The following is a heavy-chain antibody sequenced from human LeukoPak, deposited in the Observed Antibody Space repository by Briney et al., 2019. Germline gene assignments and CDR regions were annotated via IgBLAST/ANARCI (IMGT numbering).Heavy chain of an antibody. D-gene: IGHD3-10*01. Sequence: SETLSLTCTVSGGSISSYYWSWIRQPPGKGLEWIGYTYYTGSTKYKPSPKSRVTISADTSKSQFSLKLSSVTAADTAVYYCARDQRMARGVIVTWGAFDVWGQGTMVTVSS. CDR1: GGSISSYY. V-gene: IGHV4-59*01. CDR2: TYYTGST. J-gene: IGHJ3*01. CDR3: ARDQRMARGVIVTWGAFDV.